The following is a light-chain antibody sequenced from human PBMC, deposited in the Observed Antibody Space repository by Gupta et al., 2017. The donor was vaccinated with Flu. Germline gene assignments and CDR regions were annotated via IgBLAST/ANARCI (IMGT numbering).Light chain of an antibody. CDR3: CADAGDNNWV. Sequence: ITSSCTGTSSVIGNYNLVSWYQQEPGKAPKFIIYGGDTRAVGVAYRFSGSKSDNTASLTISGRRNEAEDDYYGCADAGDNNWVFGGGTRLTVL. CDR2: GGD. J-gene: IGLJ3*02. V-gene: IGLV2-23*01. CDR1: SSVIGNYNL.